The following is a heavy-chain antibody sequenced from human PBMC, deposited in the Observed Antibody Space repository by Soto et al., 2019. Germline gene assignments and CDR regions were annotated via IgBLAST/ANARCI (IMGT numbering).Heavy chain of an antibody. J-gene: IGHJ4*02. V-gene: IGHV1-2*04. D-gene: IGHD3-22*01. CDR3: ARGSTYYYDSSGYNY. Sequence: AASVKVSCKASGYTFTGYYMHWVRQAPGQGLEWMGWINPNSGGTNYAQKFQGWVTMTRDTSISTAYMELSRLRSDDTAVYYCARGSTYYYDSSGYNYWGQGTLVTVSS. CDR1: GYTFTGYY. CDR2: INPNSGGT.